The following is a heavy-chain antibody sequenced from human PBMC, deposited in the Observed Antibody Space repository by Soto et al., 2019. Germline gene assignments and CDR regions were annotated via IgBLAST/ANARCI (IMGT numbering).Heavy chain of an antibody. CDR3: ARQGVRTELIFDP. Sequence: QLQLQESGPGLVKPSETLSLTCTVSGGSISSSSYYWGWIRQPPGKGLEWIGSIYYSGSTYYNPSLKSRVTISVDTSKNQFSLKLSSVTAADTAVYYCARQGVRTELIFDPWGQGTLVTVSS. D-gene: IGHD1-7*01. CDR1: GGSISSSSYY. V-gene: IGHV4-39*01. J-gene: IGHJ5*02. CDR2: IYYSGST.